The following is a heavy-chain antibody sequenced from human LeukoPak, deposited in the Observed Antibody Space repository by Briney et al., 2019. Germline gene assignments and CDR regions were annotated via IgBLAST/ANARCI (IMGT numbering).Heavy chain of an antibody. CDR2: IYSGGST. V-gene: IGHV3-53*01. D-gene: IGHD3-10*01. Sequence: PGGSLRLSCAASGFTVSSNYMSWVRQAPGKGLEWVSVIYSGGSTYYADSVKGRFTISRDNSKNTLYLQMNSLRAEDTAVYYCARHAVHGSGSYSEWDYWGQGTLVTVSS. J-gene: IGHJ4*02. CDR1: GFTVSSNY. CDR3: ARHAVHGSGSYSEWDY.